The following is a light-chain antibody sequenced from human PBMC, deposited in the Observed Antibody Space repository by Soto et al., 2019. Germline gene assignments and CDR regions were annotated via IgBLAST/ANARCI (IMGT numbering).Light chain of an antibody. J-gene: IGLJ1*01. CDR2: GHS. CDR3: QSYDSSLSGYV. Sequence: QSVLTQPPSVSGAPGPRVTISCTVSSSNIGAGYDVHWYQQLPGTAPKLLIYGHSNRPSGVPDRFSGSKSGTSASLAITGLQADDEADYYCQSYDSSLSGYVFGTGTKLTVL. CDR1: SSNIGAGYD. V-gene: IGLV1-40*01.